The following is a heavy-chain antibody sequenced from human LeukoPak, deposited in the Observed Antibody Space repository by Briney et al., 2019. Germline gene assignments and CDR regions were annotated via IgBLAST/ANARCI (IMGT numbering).Heavy chain of an antibody. CDR1: GFTFSSYE. V-gene: IGHV3-48*03. CDR3: AKPGGYYYYYYMDV. J-gene: IGHJ6*03. CDR2: ISSSGSTI. Sequence: GGSLRLSCAASGFTFSSYEMNWVRRAPGKGLEWVSYISSSGSTIYYADSVKGRFTISRDNAKNSLYLQMNSLRAEDTAVYYCAKPGGYYYYYYMDVWGKGTTVTVSS. D-gene: IGHD3-16*01.